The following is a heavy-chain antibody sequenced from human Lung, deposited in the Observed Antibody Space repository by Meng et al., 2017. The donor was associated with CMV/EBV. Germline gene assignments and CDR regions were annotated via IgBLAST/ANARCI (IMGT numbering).Heavy chain of an antibody. CDR2: AVAHPRET. V-gene: IGHV1-18*01. Sequence: QLRPCGQRVRSPGDCLIVLCKSSDSALTAYGAARLPQAPVQGVEWLSWAVAHPRETIHSPKFVAKVTVTAHTTTTTAFIKVRSLRSDDTAVYYCARGTPGSIYCDYWGLGTLVTVSS. D-gene: IGHD3-10*01. J-gene: IGHJ4*02. CDR3: ARGTPGSIYCDY. CDR1: DSALTAYG.